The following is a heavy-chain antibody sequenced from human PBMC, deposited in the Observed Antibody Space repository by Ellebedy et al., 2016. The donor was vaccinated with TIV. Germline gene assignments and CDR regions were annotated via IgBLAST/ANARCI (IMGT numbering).Heavy chain of an antibody. CDR1: GFAFSSRW. V-gene: IGHV3-74*01. J-gene: IGHJ6*02. CDR3: GRDDRYGLDV. Sequence: GESLKISCVASGFAFSSRWIHWVRQAPGKGLVWVSHINSDGSSTTYADSVKGRFTISRDNAKDTVYLQMNRLRAEDTAVYYCGRDDRYGLDVWGQGTTVIVSS. CDR2: INSDGSST.